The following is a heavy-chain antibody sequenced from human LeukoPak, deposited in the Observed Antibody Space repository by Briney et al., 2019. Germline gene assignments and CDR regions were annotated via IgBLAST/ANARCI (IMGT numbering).Heavy chain of an antibody. Sequence: GRSLRLSCAASGFTFSNYGMHWVRQAPGKGLEWVAVISYDGSNKYYADPVKARFTISRDNSKNTLYLQMNSLRAEDTALYYCAKDPADIVVVVAATADYYYGMDVWGQGTTVTVSS. J-gene: IGHJ6*02. D-gene: IGHD2-15*01. CDR1: GFTFSNYG. CDR3: AKDPADIVVVVAATADYYYGMDV. V-gene: IGHV3-30*18. CDR2: ISYDGSNK.